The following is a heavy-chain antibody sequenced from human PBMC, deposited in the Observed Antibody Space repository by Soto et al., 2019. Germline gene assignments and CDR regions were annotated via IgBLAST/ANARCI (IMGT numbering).Heavy chain of an antibody. CDR1: ELTVSSNS. V-gene: IGHV3-66*01. CDR3: ARVGFISSGWPFDY. Sequence: GGSLRLSCEASELTVSSNSMSWVRQPPGKGLEWVSIIYSGGNTYYAEAVKGRFTISRDNSKNMLYLQMNILRAEDTAVYFCARVGFISSGWPFDYWGQGTLVTVSS. J-gene: IGHJ4*02. D-gene: IGHD6-19*01. CDR2: IYSGGNT.